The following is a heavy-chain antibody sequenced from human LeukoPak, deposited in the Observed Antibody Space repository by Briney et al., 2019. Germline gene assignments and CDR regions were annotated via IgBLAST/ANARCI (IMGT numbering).Heavy chain of an antibody. D-gene: IGHD3-9*01. Sequence: SGGSLRLSCAASGFTVSSNYMSWVRQAPGKGLEWVSVIYSGGSTYYADSVKGRFTVSRDNSKNTLYLQMNSLRAEDTAVYYCARGRYYDILTGYYRAYGMDVWGQGTTVTVSS. V-gene: IGHV3-66*01. CDR3: ARGRYYDILTGYYRAYGMDV. CDR2: IYSGGST. CDR1: GFTVSSNY. J-gene: IGHJ6*02.